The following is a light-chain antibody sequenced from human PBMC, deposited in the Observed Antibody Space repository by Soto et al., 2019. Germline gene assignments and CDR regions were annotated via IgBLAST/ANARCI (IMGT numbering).Light chain of an antibody. CDR2: GAS. V-gene: IGKV3-15*01. Sequence: EIVMTQSPATLSVSPGERATLSCRASQSVSSNLAWYQQKPGQAPRLLFYGASTRATGIPARFSGSGSGTEFTLTISSLQSEDFAVYYCQQYHYWPYTFGQGPKLEIK. CDR3: QQYHYWPYT. CDR1: QSVSSN. J-gene: IGKJ2*01.